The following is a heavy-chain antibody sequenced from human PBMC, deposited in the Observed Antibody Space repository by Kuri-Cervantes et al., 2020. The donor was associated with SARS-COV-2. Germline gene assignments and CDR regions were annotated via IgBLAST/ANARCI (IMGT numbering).Heavy chain of an antibody. V-gene: IGHV3-23*01. D-gene: IGHD3-3*01. Sequence: GGSLRLSCAASGFTFSSYAMSWVRQAPGKGLEWSSAISGSGGSAYYADAVKGRFTITRDNSKNTLYLKMNSLRAEDTAVYYCARAVRFLVWLHGDYFDYRGQGTLVTVSS. J-gene: IGHJ4*02. CDR2: ISGSGGSA. CDR1: GFTFSSYA. CDR3: ARAVRFLVWLHGDYFDY.